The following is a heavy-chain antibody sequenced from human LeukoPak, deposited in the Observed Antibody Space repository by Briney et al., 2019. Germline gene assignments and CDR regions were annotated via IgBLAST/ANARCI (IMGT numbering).Heavy chain of an antibody. J-gene: IGHJ6*04. V-gene: IGHV4-61*02. D-gene: IGHD2-15*01. CDR2: IYTSGST. Sequence: SQTLSLTCTVSGGSISSGSYYWSWIRQPAGKGLEWIGRIYTSGSTNYNPSLKSRVTISVDTSKNQFSLKLSSVTAADTAVYYCARDSGHCSGGSCPAWGMDVWGKGTTVTVSS. CDR3: ARDSGHCSGGSCPAWGMDV. CDR1: GGSISSGSYY.